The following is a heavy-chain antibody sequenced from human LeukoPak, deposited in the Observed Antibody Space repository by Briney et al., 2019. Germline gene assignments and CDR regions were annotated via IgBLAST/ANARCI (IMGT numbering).Heavy chain of an antibody. Sequence: SVKVSCKASGGSFSSYAISWVRQAPGQGLEWMGGIIPIFGTANYAQKFQGRVTITADKSTSTAHMELSSLRSEDTAVYYCASSGFNDILTGPFDYWGQGTLVTVSS. D-gene: IGHD3-9*01. CDR1: GGSFSSYA. CDR3: ASSGFNDILTGPFDY. V-gene: IGHV1-69*06. CDR2: IIPIFGTA. J-gene: IGHJ4*02.